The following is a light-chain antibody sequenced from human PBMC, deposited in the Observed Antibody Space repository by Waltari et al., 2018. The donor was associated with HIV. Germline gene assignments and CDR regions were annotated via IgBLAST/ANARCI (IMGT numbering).Light chain of an antibody. V-gene: IGKV3-15*01. CDR3: QQYNNWPPNT. J-gene: IGKJ2*01. Sequence: VMTQSPAPLSVSPGERATLSCRASQSVSTNLAWYQQKPGQAPRLLIYGASTRATGLPARFSGSGSGTEFILTISSLQSEDFAVYYCQQYNNWPPNTFGQGTKLEIK. CDR1: QSVSTN. CDR2: GAS.